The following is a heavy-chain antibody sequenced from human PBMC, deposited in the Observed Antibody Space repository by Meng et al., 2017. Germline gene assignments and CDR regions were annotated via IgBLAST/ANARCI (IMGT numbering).Heavy chain of an antibody. CDR1: GDSVTVGSHY. CDR3: ARTRGDYYFDY. V-gene: IGHV4-61*01. J-gene: IGHJ4*02. Sequence: ETGPGLCMSSDTVPLPCTVSGDSVTVGSHYWSWIRQPPGKGLEWIGYIDYGGSTSYNPSLRSRVTISVDTSNNQFSLKLSSVTAADTAVFYCARTRGDYYFDYWGQGTLVTVSS. D-gene: IGHD3-16*01. CDR2: IDYGGST.